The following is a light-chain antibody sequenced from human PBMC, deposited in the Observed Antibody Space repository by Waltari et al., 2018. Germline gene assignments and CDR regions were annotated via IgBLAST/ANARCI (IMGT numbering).Light chain of an antibody. Sequence: DIVMTQSPDSLAVSLGERATINCKSRQSVLYSSNNKNYLAWYQQKPGQPPKLLIYWASTRESWVPDRFSGSGSGTDFTLTISSLQAEDVAVYYCQQYYSTPTFGQGTKVEIK. CDR3: QQYYSTPT. CDR1: QSVLYSSNNKNY. V-gene: IGKV4-1*01. CDR2: WAS. J-gene: IGKJ1*01.